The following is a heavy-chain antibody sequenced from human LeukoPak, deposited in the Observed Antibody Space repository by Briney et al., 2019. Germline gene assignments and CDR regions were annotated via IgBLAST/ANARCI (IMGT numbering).Heavy chain of an antibody. D-gene: IGHD3-10*01. J-gene: IGHJ4*02. CDR2: IWYDGSNK. Sequence: GGSLRLSCAASGFTFSSYGMHWVRQAPGKGLEWVAVIWYDGSNKYYADSVKGRFTISRDNSKNTLYLQMNSLRAEDTAVYYCARASTIMVRGVIGGYFDYWGQGTLVTVSS. CDR3: ARASTIMVRGVIGGYFDY. V-gene: IGHV3-33*01. CDR1: GFTFSSYG.